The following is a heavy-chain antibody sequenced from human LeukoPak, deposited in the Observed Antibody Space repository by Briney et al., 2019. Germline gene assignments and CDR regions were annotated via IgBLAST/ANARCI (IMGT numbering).Heavy chain of an antibody. CDR2: IYHRGST. Sequence: PSETLSLTCAVSGYSISSGYYWGWIRPPPGKGLEGIGSIYHRGSTYYHPSLKRRVTISVDTSTNQFSLKLSSVTAADTAVYYCARHLVYWGYDYWSQGTLVTVSS. D-gene: IGHD3-16*01. CDR1: GYSISSGYY. V-gene: IGHV4-38-2*01. J-gene: IGHJ4*02. CDR3: ARHLVYWGYDY.